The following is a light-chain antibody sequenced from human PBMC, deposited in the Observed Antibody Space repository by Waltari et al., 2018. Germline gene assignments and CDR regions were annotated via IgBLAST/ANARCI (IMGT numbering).Light chain of an antibody. Sequence: EVVLTQSPGTLSLSPGERATLSCRASPSVSKTLAWYQQKPGQAPRLLIYDASSRATGIPDRFSGGGSGTDFSLTISSLEPEDFAVYYCQKYGSLPATFGQGTKVEIK. CDR2: DAS. J-gene: IGKJ1*01. CDR3: QKYGSLPAT. V-gene: IGKV3-20*01. CDR1: PSVSKT.